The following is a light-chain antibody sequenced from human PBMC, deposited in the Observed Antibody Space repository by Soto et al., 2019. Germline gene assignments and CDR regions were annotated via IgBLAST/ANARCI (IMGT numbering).Light chain of an antibody. CDR3: QQYDNLPPYT. CDR2: DAS. Sequence: DIQMTQSPSSLSASVGDRVTITCQASQDISNYLNCYQQKPGKAPKLLIYDASNLETEVPSRFSGSGSGTDFTFTISSLQPEDIATYYCQQYDNLPPYTFGQGTKLEIK. CDR1: QDISNY. J-gene: IGKJ2*01. V-gene: IGKV1-33*01.